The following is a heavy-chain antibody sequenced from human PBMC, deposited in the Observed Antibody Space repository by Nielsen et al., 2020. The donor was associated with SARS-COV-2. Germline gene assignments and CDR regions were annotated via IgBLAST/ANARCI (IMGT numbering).Heavy chain of an antibody. CDR1: GFTFSSYS. CDR2: ISSSSSYI. J-gene: IGHJ6*02. D-gene: IGHD2-2*01. CDR3: ARDSHYCSSTSCYWTSYYYYGMDV. V-gene: IGHV3-21*01. Sequence: GESLKISCAASGFTFSSYSMNWVRQAPGKGLEWVSSISSSSSYIYYADSVKGRFTISRDNAKNSLYLQMNSLRAEDTAVYYCARDSHYCSSTSCYWTSYYYYGMDVWGQGTTVNVSS.